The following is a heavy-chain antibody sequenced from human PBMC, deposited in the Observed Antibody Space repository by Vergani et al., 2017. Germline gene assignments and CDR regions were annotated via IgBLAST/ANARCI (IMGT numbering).Heavy chain of an antibody. Sequence: EVQLVESGGGLVQPGGSLRLSCAASGFTFSSYEMNWVRQAPGKGLEWVSYISSSGSTIYYADSVKGRFTISRDNAKNSLYLQMNSLRAEDTAVYYCASGHYYGSGSYSGGKRYYYMDVWGKGTTVTVSS. D-gene: IGHD3-10*01. J-gene: IGHJ6*03. CDR2: ISSSGSTI. V-gene: IGHV3-48*03. CDR1: GFTFSSYE. CDR3: ASGHYYGSGSYSGGKRYYYMDV.